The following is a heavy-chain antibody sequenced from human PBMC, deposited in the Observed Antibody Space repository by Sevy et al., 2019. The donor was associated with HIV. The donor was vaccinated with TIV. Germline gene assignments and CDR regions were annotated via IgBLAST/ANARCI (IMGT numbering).Heavy chain of an antibody. V-gene: IGHV4-34*01. CDR2: INHSGST. D-gene: IGHD3-16*02. CDR3: ARDSYDYIWGSYRPTQLGFDP. CDR1: GGSFSGYY. J-gene: IGHJ5*02. Sequence: SETLSLTCAVYGGSFSGYYWSWIRQPPGKGLEWIGEINHSGSTNYNPSLKSRVTISVDMSTNQFSLKLSSVTAADTAVYYCARDSYDYIWGSYRPTQLGFDPWGQGTLVTVSS.